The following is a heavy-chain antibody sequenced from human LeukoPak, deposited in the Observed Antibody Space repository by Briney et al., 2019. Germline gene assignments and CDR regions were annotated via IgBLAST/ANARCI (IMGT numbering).Heavy chain of an antibody. CDR2: MNPNSGNT. V-gene: IGHV1-8*01. CDR3: ARGPADVDYGWFDP. Sequence: ASVKVSCKASGYTFTSYDINWMRQATGQGLEWMGWMNPNSGNTGYAQKFQGRVTMTRNTSISTAYMELSSLRSEDTAVYYCARGPADVDYGWFDPWGQGTLVTVSS. J-gene: IGHJ5*02. CDR1: GYTFTSYD. D-gene: IGHD4-17*01.